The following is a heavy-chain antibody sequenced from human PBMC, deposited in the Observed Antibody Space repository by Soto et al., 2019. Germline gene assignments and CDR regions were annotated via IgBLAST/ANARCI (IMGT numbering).Heavy chain of an antibody. J-gene: IGHJ4*02. CDR2: IYYSGST. CDR1: GGSISTYY. Sequence: QVQLQESGPGLVKPSETLSLTCTVSGGSISTYYWTWIRQPPGKGLEWIGYIYYSGSTNYNPSLKSRVTISEDTSRTQFALKLSSVTAADTAVYYCARGGDFWSGASRGYFDYWGQGTLVTVSS. D-gene: IGHD3-3*01. V-gene: IGHV4-59*01. CDR3: ARGGDFWSGASRGYFDY.